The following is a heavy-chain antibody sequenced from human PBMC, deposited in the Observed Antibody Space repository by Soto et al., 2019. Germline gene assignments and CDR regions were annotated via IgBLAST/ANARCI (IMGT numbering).Heavy chain of an antibody. J-gene: IGHJ4*02. CDR1: GYTFTNYA. V-gene: IGHV1-3*01. D-gene: IGHD2-15*01. CDR2: INAGNGNT. CDR3: ASGPGGPDGPGDY. Sequence: QVQLVQSGAEVKKPGASVKVSCKASGYTFTNYAMHWVRQAPGQRLEWMGWINAGNGNTKYSQKFQGRVTITRDTSASTAYMDLSSLRSEDPAVYYCASGPGGPDGPGDYWGQGTLVTVSS.